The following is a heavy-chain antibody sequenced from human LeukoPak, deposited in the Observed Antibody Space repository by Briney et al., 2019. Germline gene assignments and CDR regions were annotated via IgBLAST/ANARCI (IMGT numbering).Heavy chain of an antibody. Sequence: GGYLRLSCAASGFTFSSYSMNWVRQAPGKGLEWVSSISSSSSYIYYADSVKGRFTISRDNAKNSLYLQMNSLRAEDTAVYYCASLVTYYYDSSGSRAFDIWGQGTMVTVSS. CDR2: ISSSSSYI. J-gene: IGHJ3*02. CDR3: ASLVTYYYDSSGSRAFDI. CDR1: GFTFSSYS. V-gene: IGHV3-21*01. D-gene: IGHD3-22*01.